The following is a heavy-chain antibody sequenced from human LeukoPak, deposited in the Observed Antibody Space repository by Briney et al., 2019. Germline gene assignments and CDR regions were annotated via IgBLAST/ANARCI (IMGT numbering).Heavy chain of an antibody. V-gene: IGHV3-9*01. D-gene: IGHD3-10*01. J-gene: IGHJ4*02. Sequence: GGSLRLSCAASGFTFDDYAMHWVRQAPGKGLEWVSGISWNSGSIGYADSVKGRFTISRDNAKNSLYLQMNSLRAEDTALYYCAKEELLWFGELSDTPFDYWGQGTLVTVSS. CDR1: GFTFDDYA. CDR3: AKEELLWFGELSDTPFDY. CDR2: ISWNSGSI.